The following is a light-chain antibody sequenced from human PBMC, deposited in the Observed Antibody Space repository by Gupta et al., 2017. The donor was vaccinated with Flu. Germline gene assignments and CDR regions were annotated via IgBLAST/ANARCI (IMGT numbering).Light chain of an antibody. Sequence: IQMTQSPSTLSASVGDRFTITCRASQSISTWLAWHQQKSGKAPKILIYKASKVESGVPSRFSGSGYGTEFTLTISSRQAEEFATYYCQQEKSSPWTFGQGTKVEIK. CDR1: QSISTW. J-gene: IGKJ1*01. V-gene: IGKV1-5*03. CDR2: KAS. CDR3: QQEKSSPWT.